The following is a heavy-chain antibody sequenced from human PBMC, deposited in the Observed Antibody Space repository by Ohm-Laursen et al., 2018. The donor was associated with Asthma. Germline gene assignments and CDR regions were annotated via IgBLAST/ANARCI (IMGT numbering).Heavy chain of an antibody. D-gene: IGHD2-2*01. Sequence: TLSLTCIVSGASVSRDSFYWSWIRQPPGKGLDWIGYVFSSWTTHYNASLKSRVTISIDKSKNQFSLKLSSVTAADTAVYYCASSSGSRSSHTVDYWGQGTLVTVSA. J-gene: IGHJ4*02. CDR1: GASVSRDSFY. CDR3: ASSSGSRSSHTVDY. V-gene: IGHV4-61*01. CDR2: VFSSWTT.